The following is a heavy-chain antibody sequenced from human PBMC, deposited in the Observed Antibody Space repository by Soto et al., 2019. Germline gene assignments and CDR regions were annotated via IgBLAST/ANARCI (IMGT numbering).Heavy chain of an antibody. V-gene: IGHV3-23*01. CDR1: GFTFSYYT. CDR3: ADPVPAPTHHDYYDMDV. CDR2: ISNSGDTI. Sequence: EVQLLESGGGLVQPGGSLRLSCVASGFTFSYYTMSWVRQAPGKGLEWVSGISNSGDTIYYADSVKGRFTISRDSFKNTLYLQMNSRRADDTAVDYCADPVPAPTHHDYYDMDVWGQGTTVTVSS. D-gene: IGHD2-2*01. J-gene: IGHJ6*02.